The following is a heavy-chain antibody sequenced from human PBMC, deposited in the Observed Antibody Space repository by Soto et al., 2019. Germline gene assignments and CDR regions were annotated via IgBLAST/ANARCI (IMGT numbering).Heavy chain of an antibody. CDR3: AKDFTPKWSWVRYGMDV. Sequence: AGGSLRLSCAASGFTFSSYAMSWVRQAPGKGLEWVSAISGSGGSTYYADSVKGRFTISRDNSKNTLYLQMNSLRAEDTAVYYCAKDFTPKWSWVRYGMDVWGQGTTVTVSS. D-gene: IGHD2-8*01. CDR1: GFTFSSYA. CDR2: ISGSGGST. V-gene: IGHV3-23*01. J-gene: IGHJ6*02.